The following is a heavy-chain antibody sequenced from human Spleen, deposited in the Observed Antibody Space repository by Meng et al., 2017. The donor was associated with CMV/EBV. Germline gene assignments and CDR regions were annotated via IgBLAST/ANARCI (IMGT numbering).Heavy chain of an antibody. D-gene: IGHD5-18*01. CDR1: RFTFDDDA. Sequence: GGSLRLSCAAPRFTFDDDAMHWVRQAPGMGLEWVSSLSWSSGSIGYADSVKGRFTISRDNAKNSLSLQMNSLRTEDTAVYYCARGDIDRYSYGFTYYYGMDVWGQGTTVTVS. J-gene: IGHJ6*02. CDR2: LSWSSGSI. V-gene: IGHV3-9*01. CDR3: ARGDIDRYSYGFTYYYGMDV.